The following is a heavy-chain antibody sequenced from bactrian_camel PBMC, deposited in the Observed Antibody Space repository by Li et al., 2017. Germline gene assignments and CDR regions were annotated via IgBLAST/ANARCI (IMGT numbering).Heavy chain of an antibody. V-gene: IGHV3S53*01. CDR2: LYGGGDDP. CDR1: GVVHVNNC. CDR3: AADGYSRCDQWWLDTSFGY. D-gene: IGHD1*01. J-gene: IGHJ6*01. Sequence: QVQLVESGGGSVQAGGSLRLSCTVTGVVHVNNCIGWFRQAPGKEREAVAVLYGGGDDPLIADSVKGRFTISRDVTKNAVYLQMNRLKPEDTAMYTCAADGYSRCDQWWLDTSFGYWGQGTQVTVS.